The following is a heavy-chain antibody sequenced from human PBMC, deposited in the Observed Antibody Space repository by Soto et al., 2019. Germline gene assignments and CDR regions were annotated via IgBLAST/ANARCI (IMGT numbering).Heavy chain of an antibody. CDR2: ISSNGGST. CDR3: VNGPPPPWEYSSSWYDY. V-gene: IGHV3-64D*08. J-gene: IGHJ4*02. CDR1: GFTFSSYA. Sequence: GGSLRLSCSASGFTFSSYAMHWVRQAPGKGLEYVSAISSNGGSTYYADSVKGRFTISRDNSKNTLYLQMSSLRAEDTAVYYCVNGPPPPWEYSSSWYDYWGQGTLVTVSS. D-gene: IGHD6-13*01.